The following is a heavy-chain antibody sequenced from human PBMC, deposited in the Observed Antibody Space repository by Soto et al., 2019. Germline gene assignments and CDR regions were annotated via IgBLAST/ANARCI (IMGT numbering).Heavy chain of an antibody. CDR3: AGAYSSGWYDSYYYYYGRDV. Sequence: SETLSLTCTVSGGSVSSGSYCWSWIRQPPGKGLEWIGYIYYSGSTNYNPSLKSRVTISVDTSKNQFSLKLSSVTAADTAVYYWAGAYSSGWYDSYYYYYGRDVWGQGTTVTVSS. V-gene: IGHV4-61*01. D-gene: IGHD6-19*01. CDR2: IYYSGST. CDR1: GGSVSSGSYC. J-gene: IGHJ6*02.